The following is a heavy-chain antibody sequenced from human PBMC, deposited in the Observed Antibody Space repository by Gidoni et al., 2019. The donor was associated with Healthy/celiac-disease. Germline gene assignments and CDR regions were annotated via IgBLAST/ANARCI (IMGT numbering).Heavy chain of an antibody. Sequence: QVQLVESGGGLVKPGGYLRLSCAASGFTFSDYYMSWIRQAPGKGLEWVSYISSSSSYTNYADSVKGRFTISRDNAKNSLYLQMNSLRAEDTAVYYCARVLAAAGTDWFDPWGQGTLVTVSS. V-gene: IGHV3-11*05. CDR3: ARVLAAAGTDWFDP. J-gene: IGHJ5*02. CDR1: GFTFSDYY. D-gene: IGHD6-13*01. CDR2: ISSSSSYT.